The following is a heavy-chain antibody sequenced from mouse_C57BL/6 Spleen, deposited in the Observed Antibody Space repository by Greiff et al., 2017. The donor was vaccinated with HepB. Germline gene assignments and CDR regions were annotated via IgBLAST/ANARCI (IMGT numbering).Heavy chain of an antibody. D-gene: IGHD1-1*01. Sequence: VKVVESGAELVRPGTSVKVSCKASGYAFTTYLIEWVKQRPGQGLEWIGVINPGSGGTNYNEKFKGKATLTADKSSSTAYMQLISLTSEDSAVYFCARGIYYYGSSHFDYWGQGTTLTVSS. CDR1: GYAFTTYL. V-gene: IGHV1-54*01. CDR3: ARGIYYYGSSHFDY. CDR2: INPGSGGT. J-gene: IGHJ2*01.